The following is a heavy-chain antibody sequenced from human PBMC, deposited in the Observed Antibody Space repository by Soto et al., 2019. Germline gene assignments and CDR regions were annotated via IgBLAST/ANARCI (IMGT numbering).Heavy chain of an antibody. CDR3: AREYTAWPLAYGLDV. J-gene: IGHJ6*02. CDR1: GFTFSTYS. D-gene: IGHD2-2*02. CDR2: ISSRSDI. V-gene: IGHV3-21*01. Sequence: GGSLRLSCVGSGFTFSTYSINWVRQAPGKGLEWVSSISSRSDIYYADSVRGRFTISRDNAKNSVSLQMNSLRAEDTAVYYCAREYTAWPLAYGLDVWGQGTTVTVSS.